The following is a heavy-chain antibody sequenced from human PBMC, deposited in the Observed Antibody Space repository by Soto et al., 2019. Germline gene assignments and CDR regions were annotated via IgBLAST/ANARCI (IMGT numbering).Heavy chain of an antibody. Sequence: ASVKVSCKASCYTFTSYGISWVRQAPGQGLEWMGWISAYNGNTNYAQKLQGRVTMTTDTSTSTAYMELRSLRSDDTAVYYCARGPFPIVVGPGAITDDAFDIWGQGTMVTVSS. CDR1: CYTFTSYG. J-gene: IGHJ3*02. CDR3: ARGPFPIVVGPGAITDDAFDI. D-gene: IGHD2-2*02. CDR2: ISAYNGNT. V-gene: IGHV1-18*01.